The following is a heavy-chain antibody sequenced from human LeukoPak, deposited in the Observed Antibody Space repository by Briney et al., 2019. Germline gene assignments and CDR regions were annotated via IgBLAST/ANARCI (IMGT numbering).Heavy chain of an antibody. J-gene: IGHJ4*02. V-gene: IGHV4-30-4*01. D-gene: IGHD3-10*01. CDR1: GDSIDSGDYF. CDR3: ARGGDGSESYNLIDY. CDR2: IYYSGRT. Sequence: SETLSLTCTVSGDSIDSGDYFWSWIRQPPGTGLEWIGYIYYSGRTYYNPSLKSRVTMSVDTSKNQFSLKLSSVTAADTAVYYCARGGDGSESYNLIDYWGQGTLVTVSS.